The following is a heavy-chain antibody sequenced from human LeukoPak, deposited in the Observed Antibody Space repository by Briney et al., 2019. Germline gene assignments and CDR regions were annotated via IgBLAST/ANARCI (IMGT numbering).Heavy chain of an antibody. J-gene: IGHJ4*02. V-gene: IGHV4-31*03. CDR2: IYYSGST. D-gene: IGHD6-13*01. CDR1: GGSISSGGYY. CDR3: AKHAAGGFNDY. Sequence: SETLSLTCTVSGGSISSGGYYWSWIRQHPGKGLEWIGYIYYSGSTYYNPSLKSRVTMSLDTSKKLVSLKLSAVTAADTAVYYCAKHAAGGFNDYWGQGTLVTVSS.